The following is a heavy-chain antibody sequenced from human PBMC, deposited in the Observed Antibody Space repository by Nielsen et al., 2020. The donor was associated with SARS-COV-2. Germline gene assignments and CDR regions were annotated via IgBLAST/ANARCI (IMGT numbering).Heavy chain of an antibody. V-gene: IGHV3-23*01. J-gene: IGHJ3*02. CDR1: GFSFSSYA. Sequence: GESLKISCVASGFSFSSYAMNWVRQAPGKGPEWVSTTSGSGGRTYYADSVKGRFTISRDTSKSTLYLVMNSLRADDTALYFCAKDRAWVTGDVFDIWGQGTMVTVSS. CDR3: AKDRAWVTGDVFDI. CDR2: TSGSGGRT. D-gene: IGHD1-14*01.